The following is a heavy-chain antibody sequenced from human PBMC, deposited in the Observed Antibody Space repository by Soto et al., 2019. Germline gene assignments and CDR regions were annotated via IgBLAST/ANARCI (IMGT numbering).Heavy chain of an antibody. CDR3: TRVYSSSYHYFDY. V-gene: IGHV3-66*01. Sequence: GGSLRLSCAASGFTFSKYSMNWVRQAPGKGLEWVSVIYSAGSADFADSVKGRFTISRDNSKNTLYLQMSSLRAEDTAVYHCTRVYSSSYHYFDYWGQGTLVTVSS. D-gene: IGHD6-13*01. J-gene: IGHJ4*02. CDR2: IYSAGSA. CDR1: GFTFSKYS.